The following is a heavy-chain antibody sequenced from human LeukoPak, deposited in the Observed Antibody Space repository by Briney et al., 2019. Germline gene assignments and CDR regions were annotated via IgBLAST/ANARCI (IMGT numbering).Heavy chain of an antibody. CDR2: ISAYNGNT. CDR3: ARERYSGSYYVY. CDR1: GYTFTSYG. Sequence: ASVKVSCKASGYTFTSYGISGVRQAPGQGLEWMGWISAYNGNTNYAQKLQGRVTMTTDTSTSTAYMELSSLRSEDTAVYYCARERYSGSYYVYWGQGTLVTVSS. D-gene: IGHD1-26*01. J-gene: IGHJ4*02. V-gene: IGHV1-18*01.